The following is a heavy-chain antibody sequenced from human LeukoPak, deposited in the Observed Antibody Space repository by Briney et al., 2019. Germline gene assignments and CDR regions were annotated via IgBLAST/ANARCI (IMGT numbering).Heavy chain of an antibody. CDR1: GYTFTGYY. CDR2: INPNSGGT. CDR3: AREWRKAGYSSSWYAPRAFDI. D-gene: IGHD6-13*01. V-gene: IGHV1-2*06. J-gene: IGHJ3*02. Sequence: ASVKVSCKASGYTFTGYYMHWVRQAPGQGLEWMGRINPNSGGTNYAKKFQGRVTMTRDTSISTAYMELSRLRSDDTAVYYCAREWRKAGYSSSWYAPRAFDIWGQGTMVTVSS.